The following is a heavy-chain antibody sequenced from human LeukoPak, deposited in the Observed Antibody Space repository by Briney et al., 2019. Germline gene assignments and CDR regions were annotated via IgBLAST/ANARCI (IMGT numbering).Heavy chain of an antibody. Sequence: SETPSLTCAVYGGSFSGYYWSWIRQPPGKGLEWIGEINHSGSTNYNPSLKSRVTISVDTSKNQFPLKLSSVTAADTAVYYCARVIVGATGLDVWGKGTTVTVSS. CDR1: GGSFSGYY. CDR2: INHSGST. D-gene: IGHD1-26*01. V-gene: IGHV4-34*01. J-gene: IGHJ6*04. CDR3: ARVIVGATGLDV.